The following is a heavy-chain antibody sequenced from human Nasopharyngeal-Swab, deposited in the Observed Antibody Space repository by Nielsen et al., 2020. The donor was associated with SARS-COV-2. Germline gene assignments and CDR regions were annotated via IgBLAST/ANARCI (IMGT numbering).Heavy chain of an antibody. J-gene: IGHJ3*02. CDR2: INDYEDRL. V-gene: IGHV3-64D*08. Sequence: GESLKISCSASGFTFSIYAMHWVRQAPGKGLEYVSTINDYEDRLYYAGSVKGRFTISRDNSKNTLYLQMSSLRTEDTAVYWCVKDLRGKYAFDIWGQGTMVTVSS. CDR1: GFTFSIYA. D-gene: IGHD3-16*01. CDR3: VKDLRGKYAFDI.